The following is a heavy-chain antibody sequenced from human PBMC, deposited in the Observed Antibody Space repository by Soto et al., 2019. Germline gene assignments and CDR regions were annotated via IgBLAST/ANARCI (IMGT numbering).Heavy chain of an antibody. CDR1: GYTFTNYY. Sequence: ASVKVSCKASGYTFTNYYIHWVRQAPGQGLEWMGVISPSGGSTSYAQKFQGRITMTRDTSTSTVDMEVSSLRFEDTAVYYCARQGTGWYFDYWGQGTVVTVSS. J-gene: IGHJ4*02. V-gene: IGHV1-46*01. CDR3: ARQGTGWYFDY. D-gene: IGHD6-19*01. CDR2: ISPSGGST.